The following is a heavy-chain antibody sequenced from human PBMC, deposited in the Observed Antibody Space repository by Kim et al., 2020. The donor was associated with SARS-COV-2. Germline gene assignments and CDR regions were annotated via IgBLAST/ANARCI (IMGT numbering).Heavy chain of an antibody. J-gene: IGHJ4*02. V-gene: IGHV3-7*01. D-gene: IGHD3-22*01. Sequence: VESVKGRFTISRDNAKNSLYLQMTSLRAEDTAVYYCARDNDYYDSSGYHWGQGTLVTVSS. CDR3: ARDNDYYDSSGYH.